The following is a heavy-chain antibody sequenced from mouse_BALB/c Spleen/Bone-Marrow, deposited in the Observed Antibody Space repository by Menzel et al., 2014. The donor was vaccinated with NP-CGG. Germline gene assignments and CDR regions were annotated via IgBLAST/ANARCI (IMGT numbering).Heavy chain of an antibody. D-gene: IGHD1-1*01. Sequence: VQLQQSGAELMKPGASVKISCKATGYTFSNYWIEWVKQRPGHGLEWIGEILPGSGGTNYNDKFKVKATFTADTSSNTAYMQLSSRTSEDSAVYYCTRNWPYFYGSVGDAMDYWGQGTSATVSS. CDR2: ILPGSGGT. CDR3: TRNWPYFYGSVGDAMDY. V-gene: IGHV1-9*01. CDR1: GYTFSNYW. J-gene: IGHJ4*01.